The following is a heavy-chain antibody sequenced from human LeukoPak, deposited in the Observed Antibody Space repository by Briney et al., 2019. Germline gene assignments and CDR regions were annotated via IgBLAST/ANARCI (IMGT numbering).Heavy chain of an antibody. Sequence: SQTLSLTCTVSGRPISSGSFYWSCIRQPAGKGLEGIGRIYTSGSTNYNPSLKSRVTISVDTSKNQFSLKLSSVTAADTAVYYCARDPGYCTNGVCSDYFDYWGQGTLVTVSS. CDR1: GRPISSGSFY. CDR3: ARDPGYCTNGVCSDYFDY. CDR2: IYTSGST. D-gene: IGHD2-8*01. V-gene: IGHV4-61*02. J-gene: IGHJ4*02.